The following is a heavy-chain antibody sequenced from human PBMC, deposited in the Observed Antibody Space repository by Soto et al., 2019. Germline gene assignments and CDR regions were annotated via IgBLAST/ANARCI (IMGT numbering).Heavy chain of an antibody. J-gene: IGHJ6*02. V-gene: IGHV1-2*02. CDR2: INPNSGGT. CDR1: GYTFTGYY. Sequence: ASVKVSCKASGYTFTGYYMHWVRQAPGQGLEWMGWINPNSGGTNYAQKFQGRVTMTRDTSISTAYMELSRLRSDDTAVYYCARGGGIAAAGTYGMDVWGQGNTVTVSS. D-gene: IGHD6-13*01. CDR3: ARGGGIAAAGTYGMDV.